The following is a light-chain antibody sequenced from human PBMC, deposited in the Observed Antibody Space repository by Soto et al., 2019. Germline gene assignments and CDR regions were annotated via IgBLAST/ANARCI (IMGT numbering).Light chain of an antibody. CDR1: QSVSKT. J-gene: IGKJ5*01. CDR2: DAA. Sequence: EIVLTQSPGTLSLSPGERATLSCRASQSVSKTLAWYQQRPGQAPRLLIYDAANRATGIPARFSGSGSGTDFTLTIRSLEPEDFAVYYCKQRHDWPITFGQGTRLEIK. CDR3: KQRHDWPIT. V-gene: IGKV3-11*01.